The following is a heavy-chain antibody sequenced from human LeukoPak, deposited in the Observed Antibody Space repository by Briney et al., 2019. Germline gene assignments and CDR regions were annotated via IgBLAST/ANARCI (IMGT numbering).Heavy chain of an antibody. Sequence: PAETLSLTCTISGGSISSGNYYWGWIRQPPGKALEWIGSIYYTGSPNYNPSLKSRVAISVDTSNNQFSLNLRSVTAADTAVYYCARRCYYDSGSYLYFFDFWGQGTLVTVSS. CDR1: GGSISSGNYY. V-gene: IGHV4-39*01. CDR2: IYYTGSP. CDR3: ARRCYYDSGSYLYFFDF. J-gene: IGHJ4*02. D-gene: IGHD3-10*01.